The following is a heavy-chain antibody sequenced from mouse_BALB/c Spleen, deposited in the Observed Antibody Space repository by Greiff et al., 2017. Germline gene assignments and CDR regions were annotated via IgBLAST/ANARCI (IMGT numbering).Heavy chain of an antibody. J-gene: IGHJ4*01. CDR2: ISSGGGST. D-gene: IGHD3-3*01. Sequence: EVKLVESGGGLVKPGGSLKLSCAASGFAFSSYDMSWVRQTPEKRLEWVAYISSGGGSTYYPDTVKGRFTISRDNAKNTLYLQMSSLKSEDTAMYYCARRDLMDYWGQGTSVTVSS. CDR3: ARRDLMDY. V-gene: IGHV5-12-1*01. CDR1: GFAFSSYD.